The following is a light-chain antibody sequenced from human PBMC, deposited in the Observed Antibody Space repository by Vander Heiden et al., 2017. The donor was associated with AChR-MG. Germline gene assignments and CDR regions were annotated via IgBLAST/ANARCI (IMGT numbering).Light chain of an antibody. V-gene: IGLV2-11*01. Sequence: QSALTQPRSVSGSPGQSVTISCTGTSSDVGGYNYVSWYQQHPGKAPKLMIYEVSKRPSGVPDRFSGSKSGNTASLTISGLQAEDEADYYCCSYAGSYTFEVVFGGGTKLTV. CDR3: CSYAGSYTFEVV. CDR2: EVS. CDR1: SSDVGGYNY. J-gene: IGLJ2*01.